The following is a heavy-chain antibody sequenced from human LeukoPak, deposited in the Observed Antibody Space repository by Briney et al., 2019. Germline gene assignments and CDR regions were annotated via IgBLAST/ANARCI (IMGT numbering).Heavy chain of an antibody. J-gene: IGHJ3*02. CDR1: GGSFSGYY. V-gene: IGHV4-34*01. CDR2: INHSGST. Sequence: SETLSLTCAVYGGSFSGYYWSWIRQPPGKGLEWIGDINHSGSTNYNPSLKSRVTISVDTSKNQFSLKLSSVTAADTAVYYCARGCHIVVVTATRRSGAFDIWGQGTMVTVSS. CDR3: ARGCHIVVVTATRRSGAFDI. D-gene: IGHD2-21*02.